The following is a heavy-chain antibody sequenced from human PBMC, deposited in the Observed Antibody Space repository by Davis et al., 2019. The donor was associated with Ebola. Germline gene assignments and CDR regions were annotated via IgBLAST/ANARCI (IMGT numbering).Heavy chain of an antibody. Sequence: SQTLSLTCAISGDSVSSNSVVWNWIRQSPSRGLEWLGRTYYRSKWYNDYAVSVKSRITINPDTSKNQFSLQLNSVTPEDTAVNYCARGGWASGVDVWGQGTTVTVSS. V-gene: IGHV6-1*01. CDR1: GDSVSSNSVV. CDR3: ARGGWASGVDV. D-gene: IGHD6-19*01. CDR2: TYYRSKWYN. J-gene: IGHJ6*02.